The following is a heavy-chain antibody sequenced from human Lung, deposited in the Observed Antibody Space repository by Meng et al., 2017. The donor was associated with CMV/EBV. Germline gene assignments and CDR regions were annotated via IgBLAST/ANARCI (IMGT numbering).Heavy chain of an antibody. Sequence: SVXVSXXASGYTFTSYYMHWVRQAPGQGLEWMGIINPSGGSTSYAQKFQGRVTMTRDTSTSTVYMELSSLRSEDTAVYYWARDFIPVFGVAPTYYYYGMDVWGQGXTVTVSS. CDR1: GYTFTSYY. D-gene: IGHD3-3*01. CDR3: ARDFIPVFGVAPTYYYYGMDV. CDR2: INPSGGST. J-gene: IGHJ6*02. V-gene: IGHV1-46*01.